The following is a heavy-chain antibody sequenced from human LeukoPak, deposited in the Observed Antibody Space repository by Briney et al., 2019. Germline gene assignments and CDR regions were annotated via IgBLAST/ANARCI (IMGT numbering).Heavy chain of an antibody. CDR1: GYSISRDYY. Sequence: SETLSLTCTVSGYSISRDYYWGWIRQPPGKGVEWIGSIYHSGSTYYNPSLKSRVTISVDTSKDQFSLKLSSVTAADTAVYLCARVGIDSGSFADFDYWGQGTLVTVSS. D-gene: IGHD1-26*01. CDR3: ARVGIDSGSFADFDY. CDR2: IYHSGST. J-gene: IGHJ4*02. V-gene: IGHV4-38-2*02.